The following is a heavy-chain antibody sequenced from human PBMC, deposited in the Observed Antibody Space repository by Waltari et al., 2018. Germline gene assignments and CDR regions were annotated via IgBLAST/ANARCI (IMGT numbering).Heavy chain of an antibody. Sequence: MHWLRQAPGKGLEWVAFISYDGTTKYFADSVQGRFAISRDDSKNTVSLQMSNLRPDDTAVYYCAKSALAVAGSHFQYWGQGTRVTVSS. CDR3: AKSALAVAGSHFQY. CDR2: ISYDGTTK. J-gene: IGHJ1*01. D-gene: IGHD6-19*01. V-gene: IGHV3-30*02.